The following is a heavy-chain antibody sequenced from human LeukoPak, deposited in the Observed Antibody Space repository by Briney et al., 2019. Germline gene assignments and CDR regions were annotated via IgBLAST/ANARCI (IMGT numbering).Heavy chain of an antibody. D-gene: IGHD3-10*01. CDR3: ARNRGGLWFGDVSEF. CDR2: ISAYNGNT. V-gene: IGHV1-18*01. Sequence: ASVKVSCKASGYTFTNYGINWVRQAPGQGLEWMGWISAYNGNTNYARKVQGRVTMTTDTSTSTAYMELRSLRSDDTAVYYCARNRGGLWFGDVSEFWGQGTLVTVSS. J-gene: IGHJ4*02. CDR1: GYTFTNYG.